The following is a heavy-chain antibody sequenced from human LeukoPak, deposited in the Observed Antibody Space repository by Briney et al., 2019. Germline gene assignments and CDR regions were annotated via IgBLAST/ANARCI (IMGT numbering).Heavy chain of an antibody. CDR1: GGTFSSYA. CDR3: ARGGEAAAAAFDP. J-gene: IGHJ5*02. V-gene: IGHV1-69*06. Sequence: VASVKVSCKTSGGTFSSYAISWVRQAPGHGLEWMGGIIPIFGTANYAQKFQGRVTITADKSTSTAYMELSSLRSEDTAVYYCARGGEAAAAAFDPWGQGTLVTVSS. CDR2: IIPIFGTA. D-gene: IGHD6-13*01.